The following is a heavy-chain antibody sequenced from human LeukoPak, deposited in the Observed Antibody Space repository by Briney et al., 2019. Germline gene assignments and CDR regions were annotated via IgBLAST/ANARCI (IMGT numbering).Heavy chain of an antibody. CDR3: ARHRIRGRYNWNTGGSDFDY. CDR2: IYYSGST. J-gene: IGHJ4*02. Sequence: SETLSLTCTVSGGSISSSIYYWGWIRQPPGKGLEWIGSIYYSGSTYYNPSLKSRVTISVDTSKNQFSLKLSSVTAADTAVYYCARHRIRGRYNWNTGGSDFDYWGQGTLVTVSS. D-gene: IGHD1-1*01. CDR1: GGSISSSIYY. V-gene: IGHV4-39*01.